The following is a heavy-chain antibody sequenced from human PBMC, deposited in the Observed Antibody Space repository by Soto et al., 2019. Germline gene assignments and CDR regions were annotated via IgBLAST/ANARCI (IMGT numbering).Heavy chain of an antibody. Sequence: PLETLSLTCTVSGGSMRNVYWSWIRQPPGKRLEWIGFIFHSGNAKYNPSLKSRVTISIDTSKSQFSLSLDPVTAADTAVYFCARAHAPTLPFDCWGLGTLVTVSS. D-gene: IGHD2-15*01. J-gene: IGHJ4*01. CDR2: IFHSGNA. CDR1: GGSMRNVY. V-gene: IGHV4-59*01. CDR3: ARAHAPTLPFDC.